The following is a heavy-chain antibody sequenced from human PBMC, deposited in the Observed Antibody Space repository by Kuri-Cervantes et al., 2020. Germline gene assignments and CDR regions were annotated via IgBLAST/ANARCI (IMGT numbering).Heavy chain of an antibody. CDR1: GGSISSYY. D-gene: IGHD6-13*01. V-gene: IGHV4-59*12. J-gene: IGHJ5*02. CDR2: IYYSGST. Sequence: GSLRLSCTVSGGSISSYYWSWIRQPPGKGLEWIGYIYYSGSTYYNPSLKSRVTISVDTSKNQFSLKLSSVTAAGTAVYYCARDPPDSISGPGWFDPWGQGTLVTVSS. CDR3: ARDPPDSISGPGWFDP.